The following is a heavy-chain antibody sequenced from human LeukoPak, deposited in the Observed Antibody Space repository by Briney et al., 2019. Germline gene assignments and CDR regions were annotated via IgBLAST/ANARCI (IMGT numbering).Heavy chain of an antibody. Sequence: PSETLSLTCTVSGGSISSYYWSWIRQPPGKGLEWIGYIYYSGSTNYNPSLKSRVTISVDTSKNQFSLKLSSVTAADTAVYYCARTAYYYGSGSRGGFDYWGQGTLVTVSS. CDR1: GGSISSYY. CDR2: IYYSGST. J-gene: IGHJ4*02. D-gene: IGHD3-10*01. CDR3: ARTAYYYGSGSRGGFDY. V-gene: IGHV4-59*01.